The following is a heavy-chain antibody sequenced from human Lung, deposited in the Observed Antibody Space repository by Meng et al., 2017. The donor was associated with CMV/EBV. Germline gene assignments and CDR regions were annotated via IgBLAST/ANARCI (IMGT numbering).Heavy chain of an antibody. CDR3: ARSFDSSAYYGDYYGMDV. Sequence: FTGYYMHWVRQAPGQGLEWMGWINANSGGRNFAQNFQGRVTMTRDTSISTAYMELSRLRSDDTAIYYCARSFDSSAYYGDYYGMDVWGQGTTVTVSS. D-gene: IGHD3-22*01. CDR1: FTGYY. V-gene: IGHV1-2*02. CDR2: INANSGGR. J-gene: IGHJ6*02.